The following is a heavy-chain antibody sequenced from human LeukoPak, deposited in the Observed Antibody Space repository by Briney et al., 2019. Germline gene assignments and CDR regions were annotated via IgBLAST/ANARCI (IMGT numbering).Heavy chain of an antibody. J-gene: IGHJ4*02. CDR1: GXTFSSYA. D-gene: IGHD5-12*01. CDR2: VSGDNT. Sequence: GGSLRLSCAASGXTFSSYAMNWVRQAPGKGLEWVSIVSGDNTYYADSVKGRFTISRDNTSNTLYLQMNSLRAEDTAVYYCATASGYARFDYWGQGTLVTVSS. V-gene: IGHV3-23*01. CDR3: ATASGYARFDY.